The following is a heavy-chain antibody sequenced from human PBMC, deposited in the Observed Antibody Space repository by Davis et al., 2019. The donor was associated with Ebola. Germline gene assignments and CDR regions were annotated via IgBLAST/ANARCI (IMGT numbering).Heavy chain of an antibody. D-gene: IGHD6-13*01. CDR2: IYSGGST. V-gene: IGHV3-66*01. J-gene: IGHJ5*02. CDR1: GFTVSSNY. CDR3: AREGAAAGNWFDP. Sequence: PGGSLRLSCAASGFTVSSNYMSWVRQAPGKGLEWVSVIYSGGSTYYADSVKGRFTISRDNSKNTLYLQMNSLRAEDTAVYYCAREGAAAGNWFDPWGQGTLVTVSS.